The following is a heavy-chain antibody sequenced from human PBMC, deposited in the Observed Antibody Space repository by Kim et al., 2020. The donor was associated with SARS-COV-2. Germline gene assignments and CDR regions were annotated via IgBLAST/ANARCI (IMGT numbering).Heavy chain of an antibody. D-gene: IGHD3-3*01. Sequence: SETLSLTCAVYGGSFSGYYWSWIRQPPGKGLEWIGEINHSGSTNYNPSLKSRVTISVDTSKNQFSLKLSSVTAADTAVYYCAISGHDFWSGYYYFDYWG. CDR2: INHSGST. J-gene: IGHJ4*01. CDR1: GGSFSGYY. V-gene: IGHV4-34*01. CDR3: AISGHDFWSGYYYFDY.